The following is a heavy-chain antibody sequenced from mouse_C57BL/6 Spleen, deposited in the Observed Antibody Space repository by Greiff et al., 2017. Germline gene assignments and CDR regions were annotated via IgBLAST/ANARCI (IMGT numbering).Heavy chain of an antibody. CDR2: IYPGDGDT. CDR1: GYAFSSSW. Sequence: QVQLQQSGPELVKPGASVKISCKASGYAFSSSWMNWVKQRPGKGLEWIGRIYPGDGDTNYNGKFTGKATLTAAKSSSTADMQLSSLTAEDAAVSSCAIEAYGNYVEAMDYWGQGTSVTVSS. J-gene: IGHJ4*01. CDR3: AIEAYGNYVEAMDY. V-gene: IGHV1-82*01. D-gene: IGHD2-1*01.